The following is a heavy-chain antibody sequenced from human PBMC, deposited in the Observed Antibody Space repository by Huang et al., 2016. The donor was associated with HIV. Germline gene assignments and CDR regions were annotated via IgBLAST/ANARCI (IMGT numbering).Heavy chain of an antibody. J-gene: IGHJ4*02. V-gene: IGHV3-30*03. D-gene: IGHD4-4*01. CDR1: GFIFSRYG. CDR3: APYSNYAD. Sequence: QAQVVESGGGVVQPGRSLRLSCAASGFIFSRYGMYWVRQAPGKGLEWVAIISADGSRKYYGDSVKGRFTISRDNSKNTLFLQMNSLRVEDTAVYYCAPYSNYADWGQGTLVTVSS. CDR2: ISADGSRK.